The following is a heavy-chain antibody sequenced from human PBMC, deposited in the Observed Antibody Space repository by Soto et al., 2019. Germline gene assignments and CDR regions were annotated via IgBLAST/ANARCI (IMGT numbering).Heavy chain of an antibody. CDR1: SGSISSSNW. CDR3: ARNAARSTVTTKPLKYYFDY. D-gene: IGHD4-4*01. Sequence: QVQLQESGPGLVKPSGTLSLTCAVSSGSISSSNWWSWVRQPPGKGLEWIGEIYHSGSTNYNPSLKRRVTISVDKSKNQFSLKLSSVTAADPAVYYCARNAARSTVTTKPLKYYFDYWGQGTLVTVSS. J-gene: IGHJ4*02. V-gene: IGHV4-4*02. CDR2: IYHSGST.